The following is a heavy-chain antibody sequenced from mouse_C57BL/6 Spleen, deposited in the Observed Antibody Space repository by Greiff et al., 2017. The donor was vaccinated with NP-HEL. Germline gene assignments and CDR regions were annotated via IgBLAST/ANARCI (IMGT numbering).Heavy chain of an antibody. Sequence: DVQLVESGGGLVKPGGSLKLSCAASGFTFSSYAMSWVRQTPEKRLEWVATISDGGSYTYYPDNVKGRFTISRDNAKNNLYLQMSHLKSEDTAMYYCARVSSYWYFDVWGTGTTVTVSS. CDR2: ISDGGSYT. V-gene: IGHV5-4*01. CDR3: ARVSSYWYFDV. J-gene: IGHJ1*03. CDR1: GFTFSSYA.